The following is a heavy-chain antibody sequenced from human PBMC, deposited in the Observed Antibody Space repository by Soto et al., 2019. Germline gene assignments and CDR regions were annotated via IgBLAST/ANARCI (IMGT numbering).Heavy chain of an antibody. J-gene: IGHJ6*02. CDR3: AMVDVYVTPSPQDV. D-gene: IGHD3-16*01. V-gene: IGHV1-18*01. CDR2: INTYNGNT. Sequence: QVQLVQVGPEVKNPGTSVKVSCKASGYTFTRYGIGWARQAPGQGLEWMGWINTYNGNTNYAQNVQGRVTLTTDTSTSTACMELRSLRSNDTAIYYCAMVDVYVTPSPQDVWGQGTTVIVSS. CDR1: GYTFTRYG.